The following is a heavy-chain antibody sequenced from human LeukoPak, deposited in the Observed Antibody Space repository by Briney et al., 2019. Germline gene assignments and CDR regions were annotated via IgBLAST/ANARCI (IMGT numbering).Heavy chain of an antibody. Sequence: KPSETLSLTCTVSGGSISSSSYYWGWIRQPPGKGLEWIGSIYYSGSTYYNPSLKSRVTISVDTSKNQFSLKLSSVTAADTAVYYCARQSRSSGWSIYWGQGTLVTVSS. V-gene: IGHV4-39*01. CDR1: GGSISSSSYY. J-gene: IGHJ4*02. D-gene: IGHD6-19*01. CDR2: IYYSGST. CDR3: ARQSRSSGWSIY.